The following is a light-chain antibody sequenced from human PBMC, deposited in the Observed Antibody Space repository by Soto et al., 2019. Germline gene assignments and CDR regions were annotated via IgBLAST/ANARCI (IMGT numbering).Light chain of an antibody. Sequence: QSVLTQPPSVSGAPGQRVTISCTGSSSNIGAGYDVHWYQQLPGTAPKLLIYGNSNRPSGVPDRFSGSKSGTSASLAITGLQAEDEADDYCQSYDSSLSGYVVFGGRTQLTVL. CDR3: QSYDSSLSGYVV. CDR2: GNS. V-gene: IGLV1-40*01. CDR1: SSNIGAGYD. J-gene: IGLJ2*01.